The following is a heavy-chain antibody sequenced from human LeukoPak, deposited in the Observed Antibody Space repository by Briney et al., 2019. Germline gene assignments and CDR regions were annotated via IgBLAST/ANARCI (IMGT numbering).Heavy chain of an antibody. Sequence: SETLSLTCTVSGGSITSDIFYWNWIRQHPGKGLEWIGSIHNSRGTSYNPSLESRLTISVDTSENQFSLNLSYVTAADTAVYYCARAPDPNFYDRSGFDYWGQGTLITVSS. J-gene: IGHJ4*02. CDR3: ARAPDPNFYDRSGFDY. CDR1: GGSITSDIFY. V-gene: IGHV4-31*03. CDR2: IHNSRGT. D-gene: IGHD3-22*01.